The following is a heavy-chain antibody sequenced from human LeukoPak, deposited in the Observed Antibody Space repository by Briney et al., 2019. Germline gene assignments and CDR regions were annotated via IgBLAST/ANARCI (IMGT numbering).Heavy chain of an antibody. D-gene: IGHD6-13*01. V-gene: IGHV3-30*02. CDR1: GFTFSNYG. J-gene: IGHJ5*02. CDR2: IRYDGSNK. Sequence: GGSLRLSCAASGFTFSNYGMHWVRQAPGKGLEWVAFIRYDGSNKYYADSVKGRFTISRDNSKNTLYLQMNSLRAEDTAVYYCARVGDSSSWYWFDPWGQGTLVTVSS. CDR3: ARVGDSSSWYWFDP.